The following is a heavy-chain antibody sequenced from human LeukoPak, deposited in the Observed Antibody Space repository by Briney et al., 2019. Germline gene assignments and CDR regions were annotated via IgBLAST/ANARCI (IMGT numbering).Heavy chain of an antibody. CDR1: GFTFSSYA. CDR2: ISGSGGST. D-gene: IGHD3-22*01. CDR3: AKSIDYDSSGPYYFDY. Sequence: GGSLRLSCEASGFTFSSYAMSWVRQAPGKGLEWVSAISGSGGSTYYADSVKGRFTISRDNSKNTLYLQMNSLRAEDTAVYYCAKSIDYDSSGPYYFDYWGQGTLVTVSS. V-gene: IGHV3-23*01. J-gene: IGHJ4*02.